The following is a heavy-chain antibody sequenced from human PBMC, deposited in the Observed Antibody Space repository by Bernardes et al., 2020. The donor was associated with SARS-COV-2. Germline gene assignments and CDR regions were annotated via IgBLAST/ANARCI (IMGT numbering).Heavy chain of an antibody. CDR3: ASERGYSGYDQKTSFDY. J-gene: IGHJ4*02. CDR2: ISWNSGSI. CDR1: GFTFDDYA. Sequence: GGSLRLSCAASGFTFDDYAMHWVRQAPGKGLEWVSGISWNSGSIGYADSVKGRFTISRDNAKNSLYLQMNSLRAEDTAVYYCASERGYSGYDQKTSFDYWGQGTLVTVSS. V-gene: IGHV3-9*01. D-gene: IGHD5-12*01.